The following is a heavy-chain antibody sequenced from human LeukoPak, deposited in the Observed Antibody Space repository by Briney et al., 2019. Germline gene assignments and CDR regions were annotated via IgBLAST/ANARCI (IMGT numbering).Heavy chain of an antibody. V-gene: IGHV3-21*01. J-gene: IGHJ3*02. CDR1: GFTFSSYS. D-gene: IGHD4-17*01. CDR3: ARDHDYGDYPDAFDI. Sequence: PGGSLRLSCAASGFTFSSYSMNWVRQAPGKGLGWVSSISSSSSYIYYADSVKGRFTISRDNAKNSLYLQMNSLRAEDTAVYYCARDHDYGDYPDAFDIWGQGTMVTVSS. CDR2: ISSSSSYI.